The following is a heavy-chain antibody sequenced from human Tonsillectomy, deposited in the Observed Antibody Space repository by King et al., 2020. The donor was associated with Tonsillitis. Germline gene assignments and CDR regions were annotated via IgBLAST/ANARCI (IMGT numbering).Heavy chain of an antibody. CDR2: INPSGGRT. D-gene: IGHD1-1*01. Sequence: QLVQSGAEVKKPGASVKVSCKASGYTFTSYYMHWVRQAPGQGLEWMGIINPSGGRTRYAQTFQGRVTMTRDTSTSTVNMELSRLRSHVTAVYYCARDRNMNDPFGKYYHYYGLDVWGQGTTVTVSS. CDR3: ARDRNMNDPFGKYYHYYGLDV. V-gene: IGHV1-46*03. J-gene: IGHJ6*02. CDR1: GYTFTSYY.